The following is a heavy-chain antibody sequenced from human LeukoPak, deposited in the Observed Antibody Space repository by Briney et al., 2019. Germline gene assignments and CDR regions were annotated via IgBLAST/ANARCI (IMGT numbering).Heavy chain of an antibody. CDR3: AREISMFVNAFDL. V-gene: IGHV3-33*01. D-gene: IGHD3-10*02. CDR1: GFTFSNSG. Sequence: PGGSLRVSCAASGFTFSNSGMHWVRQAPGKGLEWVAVIWYDGSNEYYADAVKGRFIISRDNSKNTVHLQMNSLRVDDTSVYYRAREISMFVNAFDLWGQGTLVAVSS. CDR2: IWYDGSNE. J-gene: IGHJ3*01.